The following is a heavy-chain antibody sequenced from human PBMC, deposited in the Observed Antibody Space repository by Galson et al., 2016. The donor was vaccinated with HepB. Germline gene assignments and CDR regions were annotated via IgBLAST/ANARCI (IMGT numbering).Heavy chain of an antibody. J-gene: IGHJ6*02. V-gene: IGHV4-4*02. CDR3: ARVTCADLVCRDVFDT. Sequence: SETLSLTCAVSGGSISTDSWWHWVRQPPGQGLQWIGEVYQDGQATYNPSLKSRVAMSVDPYKSQFFLQLTSVTAADTGIYYCARVTCADLVCRDVFDTWGRGTTVIVSS. CDR1: GGSISTDSW. D-gene: IGHD5/OR15-5a*01. CDR2: VYQDGQA.